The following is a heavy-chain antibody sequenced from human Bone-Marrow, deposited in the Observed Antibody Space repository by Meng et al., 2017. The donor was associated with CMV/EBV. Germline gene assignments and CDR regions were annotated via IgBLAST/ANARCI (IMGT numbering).Heavy chain of an antibody. V-gene: IGHV3-7*01. CDR2: IKQDGSEK. D-gene: IGHD3-22*01. J-gene: IGHJ6*02. CDR3: AREDGFPYYYDSSGYYYEGGDMDYYYYGMDV. CDR1: GFTFSSYW. Sequence: GGSLRLSCAASGFTFSSYWMSWVRQAPGKGLEWVANIKQDGSEKYYVDSVKGRFTISRDNAKNSLYLQMNSLRAEDTAVYYCAREDGFPYYYDSSGYYYEGGDMDYYYYGMDVWGQGTTVTVSS.